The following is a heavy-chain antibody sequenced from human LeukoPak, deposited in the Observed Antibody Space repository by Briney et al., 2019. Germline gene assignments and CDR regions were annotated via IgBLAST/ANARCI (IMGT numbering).Heavy chain of an antibody. V-gene: IGHV5-10-1*01. CDR2: IDPSDSYT. Sequence: GESLRISCKGYGYSFTSYWIIRVRQMPGKGLEWMGRIDPSDSYTNYSPSLQGHVTISADKSISAAYLQWSNLKASDTAMYYCARARGDHYSFDYWGQGTLVTVSS. CDR3: ARARGDHYSFDY. D-gene: IGHD3-10*01. CDR1: GYSFTSYW. J-gene: IGHJ4*02.